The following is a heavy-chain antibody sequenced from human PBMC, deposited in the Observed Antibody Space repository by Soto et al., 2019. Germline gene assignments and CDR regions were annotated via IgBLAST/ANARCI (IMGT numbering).Heavy chain of an antibody. CDR1: GFTFSSYE. CDR2: ISSSGSTI. Sequence: LRLSCAASGFTFSSYEMNWVRQAPGKGLEWVSYISSSGSTIYYADSVKGRFTISRDNAKNSLYLQMNSLRAEDTAVYYCARADEDYGDYVLDYWGQGTLVTVSS. D-gene: IGHD4-17*01. CDR3: ARADEDYGDYVLDY. V-gene: IGHV3-48*03. J-gene: IGHJ4*02.